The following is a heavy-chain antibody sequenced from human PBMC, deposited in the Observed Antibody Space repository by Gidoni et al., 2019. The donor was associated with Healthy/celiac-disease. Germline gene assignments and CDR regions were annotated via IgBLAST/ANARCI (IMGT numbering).Heavy chain of an antibody. J-gene: IGHJ6*02. CDR3: ARVGYYDSSGYYYYYYGMDV. Sequence: QVQLVQSGAEVKKPGSSVKVSCKASGGTFSSYAISWVRQAPGQGLEWMGGIIPICGTANYAQKFQGRVTITADKSTSTAYMELSSLRSEDTAVYYCARVGYYDSSGYYYYYYGMDVWGQGTTVTVSS. CDR1: GGTFSSYA. D-gene: IGHD3-22*01. CDR2: IIPICGTA. V-gene: IGHV1-69*06.